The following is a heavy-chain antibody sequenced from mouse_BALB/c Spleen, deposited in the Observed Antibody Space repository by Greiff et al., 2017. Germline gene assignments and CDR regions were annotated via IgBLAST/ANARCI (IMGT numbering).Heavy chain of an antibody. V-gene: IGHV1-87*01. CDR1: GYTFTSYW. CDR3: ARRDITEAMDY. Sequence: VKLMESGAELARPGASVKLSCKASGYTFTSYWMQWVKQRPGQGLEWIGAIYPGDGDTRYTQKFKGKATLTADKSSSTAYMQLSSLASEDSAVYYCARRDITEAMDYWGQGTSVTVSS. J-gene: IGHJ4*01. D-gene: IGHD1-3*01. CDR2: IYPGDGDT.